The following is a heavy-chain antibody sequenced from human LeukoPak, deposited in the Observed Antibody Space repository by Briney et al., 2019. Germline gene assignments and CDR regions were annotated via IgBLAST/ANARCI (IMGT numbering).Heavy chain of an antibody. D-gene: IGHD5-24*01. CDR2: FYVGGAT. J-gene: IGHJ4*02. CDR1: GFSFTNNY. Sequence: GGSLRLSCAVSGFSFTNNYMSWVRQAPGKGLEWVSVFYVGGATYYSDSVKGRFTISRDNSENTLYLQMKSLRAEDTAVYYCARGDGYNFFDYWGQGTLVAVSS. V-gene: IGHV3-53*01. CDR3: ARGDGYNFFDY.